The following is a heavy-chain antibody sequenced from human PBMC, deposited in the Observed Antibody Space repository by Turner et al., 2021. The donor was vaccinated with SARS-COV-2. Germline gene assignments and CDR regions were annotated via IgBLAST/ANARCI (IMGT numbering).Heavy chain of an antibody. D-gene: IGHD2-15*01. Sequence: QVQLVGFGGGVVQPGRSLRLYCAASGFTFSCYGMHWVRQAPCKGLECVAVTSYDGSNKYYAYSVKGRFTISRDNSKNTLYLQMNSLSAEDTAVYYCAKGGLPYCSGGSCYPGSFDYWGQGTLVTFSS. J-gene: IGHJ4*02. CDR2: TSYDGSNK. V-gene: IGHV3-30*18. CDR1: GFTFSCYG. CDR3: AKGGLPYCSGGSCYPGSFDY.